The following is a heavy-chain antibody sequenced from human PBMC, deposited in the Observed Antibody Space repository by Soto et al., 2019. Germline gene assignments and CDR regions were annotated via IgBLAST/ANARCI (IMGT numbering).Heavy chain of an antibody. CDR3: ARGTPGGSGYVEFQH. Sequence: GASVKISCKASGYIFTTYSIAWVRQAPGQGLEWVGWISPNNGNTNYAQNVQGRVTITADESTSTAYMELSSLRSEDTAVYYCARGTPGGSGYVEFQHWGQGTLVTVSS. V-gene: IGHV1-18*04. CDR2: ISPNNGNT. CDR1: GYIFTTYS. J-gene: IGHJ1*01. D-gene: IGHD3-22*01.